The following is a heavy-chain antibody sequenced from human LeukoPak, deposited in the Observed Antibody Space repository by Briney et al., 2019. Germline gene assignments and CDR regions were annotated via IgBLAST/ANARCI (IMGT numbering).Heavy chain of an antibody. D-gene: IGHD2-2*01. J-gene: IGHJ2*01. Sequence: GGSLRLSCAASGFTLSSYEMNWVRQAPGKGLEWVSYISTSGGTIYYADSVRGRFTISRDNAKNSLYLQMNSLRAEDTAVYYCAVYRGKSSRDFDLWGRGTLVTVSS. CDR1: GFTLSSYE. CDR2: ISTSGGTI. CDR3: AVYRGKSSRDFDL. V-gene: IGHV3-48*03.